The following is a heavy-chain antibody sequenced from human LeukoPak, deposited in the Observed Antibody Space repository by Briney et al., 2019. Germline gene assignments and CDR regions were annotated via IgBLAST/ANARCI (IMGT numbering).Heavy chain of an antibody. Sequence: PGGSLRLSCAATGFTFSSYAMPWVRQAPGKGLEYVSAISSKGGSTYYANSVKGRFTISRDNSKNTLYLQMGSLRAEDMAVYYCARGPLCSSTSCYLRQQLSAEYFQHWGQGTLVTVSS. D-gene: IGHD2-2*01. J-gene: IGHJ1*01. CDR3: ARGPLCSSTSCYLRQQLSAEYFQH. CDR2: ISSKGGST. CDR1: GFTFSSYA. V-gene: IGHV3-64*01.